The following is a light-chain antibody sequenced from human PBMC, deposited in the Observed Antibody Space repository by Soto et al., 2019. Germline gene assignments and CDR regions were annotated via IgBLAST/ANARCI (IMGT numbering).Light chain of an antibody. CDR3: QQYAASPRT. V-gene: IGKV3-20*01. J-gene: IGKJ1*01. CDR2: GAS. CDR1: QSVSNNY. Sequence: EVVLTQSPGTLSLSPRERATLSCRASQSVSNNYLAWYQHKPGQAPRLLIYGASNRAPGIPDRFSGSGSAPDFTLTISRLEPDDFAVYYCQQYAASPRTFGQGTLVEVK.